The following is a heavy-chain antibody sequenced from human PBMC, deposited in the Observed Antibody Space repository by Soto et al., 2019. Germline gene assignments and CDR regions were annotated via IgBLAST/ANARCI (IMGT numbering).Heavy chain of an antibody. CDR1: GYSFIRSV. CDR2: MNPNSGNA. CDR3: ARGGVVRGVLRRLDP. Sequence: QVQLVQSGAEVKKPGASVKVSCKASGYSFIRSVFNWVRQAPGQGLEWMGWMNPNSGNAGYAEKFQGRITMTRNTSISTAYMELSSLTSEDTAVYFCARGGVVRGVLRRLDPWGQGTLVTVSS. J-gene: IGHJ5*02. D-gene: IGHD3-10*01. V-gene: IGHV1-8*01.